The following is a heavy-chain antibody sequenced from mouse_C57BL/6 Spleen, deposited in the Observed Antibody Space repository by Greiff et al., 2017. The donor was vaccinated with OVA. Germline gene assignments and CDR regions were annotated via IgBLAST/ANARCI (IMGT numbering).Heavy chain of an antibody. Sequence: QVQLQQSGPELVKPGASVKISCKASGYAFSSSWMNWVKQRPGKGLEWIGRIYPGDGDTNYNGKFKGKATLTADKSSSTAYMQLSSLTSEDAAVYFCARSGGSSLDYWGKGTTLTVSS. J-gene: IGHJ2*01. CDR2: IYPGDGDT. CDR3: ARSGGSSLDY. CDR1: GYAFSSSW. D-gene: IGHD1-1*01. V-gene: IGHV1-82*01.